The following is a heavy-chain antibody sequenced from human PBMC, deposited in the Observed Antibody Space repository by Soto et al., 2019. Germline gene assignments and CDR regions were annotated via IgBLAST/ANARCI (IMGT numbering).Heavy chain of an antibody. CDR2: IDPSDSYT. CDR3: ARRLYWGPWGMGV. V-gene: IGHV5-10-1*01. CDR1: GYSFTSYW. Sequence: GEPLKISSKGSGYSFTSYWISRVRQMPGKGLEWMGRIDPSDSYTTYSPSSQGHVTISADESLSTAYLQWSSVKASDTAIYYCARRLYWGPWGMGVWGHVSTVTVS. D-gene: IGHD7-27*01. J-gene: IGHJ6*02.